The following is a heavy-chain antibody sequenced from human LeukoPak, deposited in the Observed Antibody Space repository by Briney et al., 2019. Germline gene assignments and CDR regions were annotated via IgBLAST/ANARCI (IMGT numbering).Heavy chain of an antibody. Sequence: PGGSLRLSCAASGFTFRTYAMSWVRQAPGKGLEWVSAISGSGGNTYYADSVQGRFTISRDNSKNTLYLQMNSLSAEDSAMYYCAKDFTSGDGKWEVDYWGQGTLVTVSS. CDR3: AKDFTSGDGKWEVDY. D-gene: IGHD1-26*01. V-gene: IGHV3-23*01. CDR2: ISGSGGNT. J-gene: IGHJ4*02. CDR1: GFTFRTYA.